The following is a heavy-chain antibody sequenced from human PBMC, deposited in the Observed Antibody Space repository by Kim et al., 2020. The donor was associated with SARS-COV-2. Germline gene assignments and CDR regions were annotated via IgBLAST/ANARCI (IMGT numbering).Heavy chain of an antibody. CDR1: GGTFSSYA. CDR3: ARVDYGDPMGGHYFDY. CDR2: IIPIFGTA. J-gene: IGHJ4*02. D-gene: IGHD4-17*01. Sequence: SVKVSCKASGGTFSSYAISWVRQAPGQGLEWMGGIIPIFGTANYAQKFQGRVTITADESTSTAYMELSSLRSEDTAVYYCARVDYGDPMGGHYFDYWGQGTLVTVSS. V-gene: IGHV1-69*13.